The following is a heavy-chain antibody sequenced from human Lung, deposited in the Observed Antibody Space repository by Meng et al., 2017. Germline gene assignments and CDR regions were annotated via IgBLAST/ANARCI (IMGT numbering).Heavy chain of an antibody. J-gene: IGHJ5*02. CDR3: ARDFTSGSSGDP. CDR1: GYTFTSFV. CDR2: ITPGSGNT. D-gene: IGHD6-19*01. V-gene: IGHV1-3*01. Sequence: QVQLVQSGAEVKKPGASVKISCKASGYTFTSFVIHWVRQAPGQSLEWMGWITPGSGNTKYSQKFQGRLTITTDTSASTAYMELSTLRSEDTAVYYCARDFTSGSSGDPWGQGTLVTVSS.